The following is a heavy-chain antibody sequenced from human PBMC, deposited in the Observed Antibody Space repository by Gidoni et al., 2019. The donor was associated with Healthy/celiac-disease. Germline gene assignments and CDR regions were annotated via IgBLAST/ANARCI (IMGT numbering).Heavy chain of an antibody. D-gene: IGHD6-19*01. CDR1: GFTVSRNY. J-gene: IGHJ4*02. CDR3: ARSAINIAVAGPYFDY. CDR2: IYSGGST. Sequence: EVQLVETGGGLIQPGGSLRLSCAASGFTVSRNYMSWVRQAPGKGLEWVSVIYSGGSTYYADSVKCRFTISRDNSKNTLYLQMNSLRAEDTAVYYCARSAINIAVAGPYFDYWGQGTLVTVSS. V-gene: IGHV3-53*02.